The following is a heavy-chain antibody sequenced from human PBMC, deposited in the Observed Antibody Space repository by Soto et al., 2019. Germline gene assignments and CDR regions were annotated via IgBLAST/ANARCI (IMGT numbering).Heavy chain of an antibody. D-gene: IGHD3-22*01. CDR2: IDPSDSYT. CDR3: ARQDYYDSSGYYYTHYYYYGMDV. J-gene: IGHJ6*02. CDR1: GYSFTSYW. Sequence: GESLKLSCKGSGYSFTSYWISWARQMPGKGLEWMGRIDPSDSYTNYSPSFQGHVTISADKSISTAYLQWSSLKASDTAMYYCARQDYYDSSGYYYTHYYYYGMDVWGQGTTVTVSS. V-gene: IGHV5-10-1*01.